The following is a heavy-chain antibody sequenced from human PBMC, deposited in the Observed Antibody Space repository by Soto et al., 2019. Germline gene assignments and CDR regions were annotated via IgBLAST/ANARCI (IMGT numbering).Heavy chain of an antibody. CDR3: AREFAPGSPNYDY. J-gene: IGHJ4*02. Sequence: GGSLRLSCAASGFTFSNYAMSWVRQAPGEGLEWVSTLTRSGHTFYADSVRGRFTISRDNSKNTLSLQMDSLRAEDTAVYYCAREFAPGSPNYDYWGLGTLVTVSS. CDR2: LTRSGHT. CDR1: GFTFSNYA. V-gene: IGHV3-23*01. D-gene: IGHD2-21*01.